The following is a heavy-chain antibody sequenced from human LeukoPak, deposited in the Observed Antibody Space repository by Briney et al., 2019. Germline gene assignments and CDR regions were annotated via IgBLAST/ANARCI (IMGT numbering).Heavy chain of an antibody. J-gene: IGHJ4*02. CDR1: GFTFSSYA. D-gene: IGHD3-3*01. V-gene: IGHV3-23*01. CDR2: ISGSGGST. Sequence: GGSLRLSCAASGFTFSSYAMSWVRQAPGKGLEWVSAISGSGGSTYYADSVKGRFTISRDNSKNTLYLQMNSLRAEDTAVYYCVKGRDRTSSQGITIFGVVLPLFDYWGQGTLVTVSS. CDR3: VKGRDRTSSQGITIFGVVLPLFDY.